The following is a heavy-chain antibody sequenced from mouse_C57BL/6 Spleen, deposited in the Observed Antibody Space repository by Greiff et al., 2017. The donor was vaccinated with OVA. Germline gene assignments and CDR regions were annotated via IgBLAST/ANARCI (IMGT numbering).Heavy chain of an antibody. CDR3: AREGYYDYDGRFAY. J-gene: IGHJ3*01. CDR1: GYTFTSYW. D-gene: IGHD2-4*01. CDR2: IDPSDSYT. Sequence: QVQLQQPGAELVRPGTSVKLSCKASGYTFTSYWMHWVKQRPGQGLEWIGVIDPSDSYTNYNQKFKGKATLTVDTSSSTAYMQLSSLTSEDSAVYYCAREGYYDYDGRFAYWGQGTLVTVSA. V-gene: IGHV1-59*01.